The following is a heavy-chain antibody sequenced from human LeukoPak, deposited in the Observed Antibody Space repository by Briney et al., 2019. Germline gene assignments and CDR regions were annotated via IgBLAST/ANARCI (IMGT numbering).Heavy chain of an antibody. CDR3: VRQKGLAVAGHYYFYYYMDV. CDR2: INHSGST. CDR1: GGSFSGYS. J-gene: IGHJ6*03. Sequence: WEPLTLTCAVYGGSFSGYSWTWIRHPPGKGLVGLADINHSGSTNYNTSLQIRVTLSLATSENKFSLKLSSVTVTDTAMNYYVRQKGLAVAGHYYFYYYMDVWGKGTTVTVSS. V-gene: IGHV4-34*01. D-gene: IGHD6-19*01.